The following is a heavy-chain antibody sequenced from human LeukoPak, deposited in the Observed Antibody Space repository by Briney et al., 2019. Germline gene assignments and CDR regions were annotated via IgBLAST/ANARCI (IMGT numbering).Heavy chain of an antibody. CDR2: IRYDGSNK. J-gene: IGHJ4*02. D-gene: IGHD4-17*01. V-gene: IGHV3-30*02. CDR3: AKPIYGDRYYFDY. CDR1: GFTFSSYG. Sequence: PGGSLRLSCAASGFTFSSYGMHWVRQAPGKGLEWVAFIRYDGSNKYYADSVKGRFTISRDNSKNTLYLQMNSLRAEDTAVYYCAKPIYGDRYYFDYWGQGTLVTVSS.